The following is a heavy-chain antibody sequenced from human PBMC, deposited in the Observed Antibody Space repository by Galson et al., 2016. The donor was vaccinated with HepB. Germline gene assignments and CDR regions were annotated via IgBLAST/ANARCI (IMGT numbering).Heavy chain of an antibody. J-gene: IGHJ3*01. CDR3: ARDSSSGLRTFDV. CDR1: GGSISSGDYY. Sequence: TLSLTCTVSGGSISSGDYYWTWIRQRQGKGLEWLGYIYSSGYSYSNPSLKNRLAISADTSKNQFSLKLNSVTAADTAVYYCARDSSSGLRTFDVWGQGRMVTVSS. V-gene: IGHV4-31*03. CDR2: IYSSGYS. D-gene: IGHD4-17*01.